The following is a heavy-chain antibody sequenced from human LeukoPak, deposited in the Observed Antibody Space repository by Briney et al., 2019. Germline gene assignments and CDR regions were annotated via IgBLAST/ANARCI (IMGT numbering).Heavy chain of an antibody. CDR2: ISYDGSLK. J-gene: IGHJ4*02. V-gene: IGHV3-30*03. Sequence: GGSLRLSCAGSGFTFSNYGIHWVRQAPGKGLEWVTAISYDGSLKYYADSVRGRFTISRDNSKDTLYLQMNSLRTDDTAVYYCARVSLERQLWLPFDYWGQGTLVTVSS. CDR1: GFTFSNYG. D-gene: IGHD5-18*01. CDR3: ARVSLERQLWLPFDY.